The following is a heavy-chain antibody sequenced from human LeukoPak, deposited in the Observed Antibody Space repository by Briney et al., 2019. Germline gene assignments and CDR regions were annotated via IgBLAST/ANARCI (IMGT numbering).Heavy chain of an antibody. CDR1: GFMFSSYA. CDR3: AKGLVTGSLDY. CDR2: ISFDGSNK. V-gene: IGHV3-30*04. Sequence: GRSLRLSCAASGFMFSSYAMHWVRQAPGKGLEWVTVISFDGSNKYYADSVKGRFTISRDNSKNTLYLQMNSLRAEDTAVYYCAKGLVTGSLDYWGQGALVTVSS. D-gene: IGHD3-10*01. J-gene: IGHJ4*02.